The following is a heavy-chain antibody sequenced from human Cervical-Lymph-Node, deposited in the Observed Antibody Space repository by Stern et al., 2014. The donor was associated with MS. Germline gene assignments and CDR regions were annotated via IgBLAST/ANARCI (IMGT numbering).Heavy chain of an antibody. D-gene: IGHD5-12*01. Sequence: EVQLVESGAEVKKPGESLKISCEASGYLFDDYWIGWVRQMSGRGLELVAIIFPRDSNTRYSPSVQGPATISADKSISPAYLTGSSLKPSDPAMFSCARSPATPSGYDRFDYWGQGALVTVSS. V-gene: IGHV5-51*03. J-gene: IGHJ4*02. CDR3: ARSPATPSGYDRFDY. CDR2: IFPRDSNT. CDR1: GYLFDDYW.